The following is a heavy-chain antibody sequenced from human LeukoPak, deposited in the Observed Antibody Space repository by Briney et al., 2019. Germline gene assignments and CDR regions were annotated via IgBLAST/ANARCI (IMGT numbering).Heavy chain of an antibody. J-gene: IGHJ4*02. D-gene: IGHD3-9*01. CDR2: IYPGDSDT. V-gene: IGHV5-51*01. CDR3: TQQGEYDILTESQTPFDY. Sequence: GESLKISCKGSGYSFTSYWIGWVRQMPGKGLEWMGIIYPGDSDTRYSPSFQGQVTISADKSISTAYLQWSSLKASDTAMYFCTQQGEYDILTESQTPFDYWGQGTLDTVSS. CDR1: GYSFTSYW.